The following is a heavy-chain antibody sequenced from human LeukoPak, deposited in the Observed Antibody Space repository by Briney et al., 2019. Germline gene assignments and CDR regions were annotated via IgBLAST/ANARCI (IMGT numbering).Heavy chain of an antibody. D-gene: IGHD2-2*01. V-gene: IGHV3-48*03. J-gene: IGHJ6*02. CDR3: ASRQAPYCSSTSCYWSYYYGMDV. CDR2: ISSSGSTI. CDR1: GFTFSSYE. Sequence: GGSLRLSCAASGFTFSSYEMNWVREAPGKGLEWVSYISSSGSTIYYADSVKGRFTISRDNAKNSLYLQMNSLRAEDTAVYYCASRQAPYCSSTSCYWSYYYGMDVWGQGTTVTVS.